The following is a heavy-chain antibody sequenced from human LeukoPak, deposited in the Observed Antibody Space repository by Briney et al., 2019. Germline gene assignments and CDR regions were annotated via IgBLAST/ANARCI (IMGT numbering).Heavy chain of an antibody. D-gene: IGHD6-19*01. CDR2: ISGGGGGRT. J-gene: IGHJ4*02. Sequence: GGSLRLSCAASGFTFSTYTMNWVRQAPGKGLEWVSDISGGGGGRTQFADSVRGRFTISRDNANSMLYLQMTNLRAEDSAIYYCVKARGGSGWFIEYWGRGTLVTVSS. CDR3: VKARGGSGWFIEY. V-gene: IGHV3-23*01. CDR1: GFTFSTYT.